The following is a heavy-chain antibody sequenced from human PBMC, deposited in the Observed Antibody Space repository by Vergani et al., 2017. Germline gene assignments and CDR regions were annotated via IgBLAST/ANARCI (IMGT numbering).Heavy chain of an antibody. J-gene: IGHJ4*02. Sequence: EVQLLESGGGLVQPGGSLRLSCAASGFTFSSYAMSWVRQAPGKGLEWVSAISGSGGSTYYADSVKGRFTISRDNSKNTLYLQMNRLRAEDTAVYYCAKAGDIVVVVAATDFDYWGQGTLVTVSS. V-gene: IGHV3-23*01. CDR2: ISGSGGST. CDR1: GFTFSSYA. CDR3: AKAGDIVVVVAATDFDY. D-gene: IGHD2-15*01.